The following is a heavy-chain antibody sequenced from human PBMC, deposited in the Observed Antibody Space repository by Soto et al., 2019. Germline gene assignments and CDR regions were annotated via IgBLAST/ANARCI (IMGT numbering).Heavy chain of an antibody. Sequence: QVQLVESGGGVVQPGRSLRLSCAASGFTFSSYGMHWVRQAPGKGLEWVAVIWYDGSNKYYADSVKGRFTISRDNSKNTLYLQMTSLRAEDTAVYYCAREPGQWLDYWGQGTLVTVSS. CDR3: AREPGQWLDY. D-gene: IGHD6-19*01. J-gene: IGHJ4*02. CDR2: IWYDGSNK. V-gene: IGHV3-33*01. CDR1: GFTFSSYG.